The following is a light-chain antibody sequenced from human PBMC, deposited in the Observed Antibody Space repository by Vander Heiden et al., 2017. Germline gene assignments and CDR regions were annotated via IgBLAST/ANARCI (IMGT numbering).Light chain of an antibody. CDR1: QPINSY. CDR3: QQSYSFPWT. CDR2: ATS. J-gene: IGKJ1*01. Sequence: DIQMTQSPSSLSASVGDRVTITCRASQPINSYLNWYQEKPGKAPNLLIYATSNLQSGVPSRFSGSGSGPDFTLTIRSVQPEDFATYFCQQSYSFPWTFGQGTKVEIK. V-gene: IGKV1-39*01.